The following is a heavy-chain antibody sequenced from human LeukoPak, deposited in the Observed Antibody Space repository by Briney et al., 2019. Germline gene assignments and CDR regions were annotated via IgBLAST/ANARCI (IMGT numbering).Heavy chain of an antibody. J-gene: IGHJ4*02. Sequence: GGSLSLSCAVYGFTFSGYHMNWVRQAPGKGLEWVSYISTSSSIIYYADSVKGRFTIFRDNAKSSLYLQMNSLRAEDTAVYYCARGRGYRLAAAGFIDCWGQGTLVTVSS. V-gene: IGHV3-48*04. CDR3: ARGRGYRLAAAGFIDC. CDR2: ISTSSSII. CDR1: GFTFSGYH. D-gene: IGHD6-13*01.